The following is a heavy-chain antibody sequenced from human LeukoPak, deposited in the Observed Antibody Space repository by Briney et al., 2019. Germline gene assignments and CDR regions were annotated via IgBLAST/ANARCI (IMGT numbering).Heavy chain of an antibody. J-gene: IGHJ4*02. CDR2: IFYSGST. D-gene: IGHD4-17*01. CDR1: GGSISSSSYY. CDR3: WRSHGVY. V-gene: IGHV4-39*01. Sequence: PSETLSLTCTVSGGSISSSSYYWGWIRRPPGKGLEWIASIFYSGSTYYNPSLKSRITISLDTSKNQFSLKLTSVTAADTAVYYCWRSHGVYWGQGTLVIVSS.